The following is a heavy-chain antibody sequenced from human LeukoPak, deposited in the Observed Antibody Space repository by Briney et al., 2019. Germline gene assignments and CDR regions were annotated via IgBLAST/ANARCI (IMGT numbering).Heavy chain of an antibody. CDR3: ARGSRYCSSTSCYDYYYYYMDV. CDR2: INPNSGGT. Sequence: ASVKVSCKASGYTFTGYYMHWVRQAPGQGLEWMGWINPNSGGTNYAQKFQGRVTMTRDTSISTAHIELSRLRSDDTAVYYCARGSRYCSSTSCYDYYYYYMDVWGKGTTVSVS. V-gene: IGHV1-2*02. J-gene: IGHJ6*03. CDR1: GYTFTGYY. D-gene: IGHD2-2*01.